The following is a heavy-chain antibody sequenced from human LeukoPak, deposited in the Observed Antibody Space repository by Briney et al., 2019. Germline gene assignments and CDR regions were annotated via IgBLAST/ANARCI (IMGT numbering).Heavy chain of an antibody. V-gene: IGHV1-2*02. J-gene: IGHJ4*02. CDR1: GYTFTGYY. Sequence: ASVKVSCKASGYTFTGYYMHWVRQAPGQGLEWMGWINPNSGGTNYAQKFQGRVTMTRDTSISTAYMELSRLRSDDTAAYYCARVVVVVAATPSYFDYWGQGTLVTVSS. CDR2: INPNSGGT. D-gene: IGHD2-15*01. CDR3: ARVVVVVAATPSYFDY.